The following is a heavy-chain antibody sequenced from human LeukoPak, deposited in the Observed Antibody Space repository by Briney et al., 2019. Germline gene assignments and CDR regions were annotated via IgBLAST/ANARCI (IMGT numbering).Heavy chain of an antibody. CDR1: GYIFSGYY. J-gene: IGHJ4*02. CDR3: AREYYYDRVVYFDY. V-gene: IGHV1-2*02. Sequence: ASVKVSCKAFGYIFSGYYMHWVRQAPGQGLEWMGWINPNSGGTNYAQKFQGRVTMTRDTSISTAYMELSRLRSDDTAVYYCAREYYYDRVVYFDYWGQGTLVTVSS. CDR2: INPNSGGT. D-gene: IGHD3-22*01.